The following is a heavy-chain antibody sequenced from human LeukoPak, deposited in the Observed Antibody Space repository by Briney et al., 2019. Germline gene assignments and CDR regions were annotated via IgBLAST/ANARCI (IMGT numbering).Heavy chain of an antibody. J-gene: IGHJ6*03. Sequence: PGGSLRLSCAASGFRFDDYGMSWVRHVPGKGLEWVSGTNWDGASTGYADSVKGRFTISRDNVKNFLYLQKNSLRVEDTALYFCGRVYCSTTSCYDSYDYYMDVWGKGTTVTVSS. D-gene: IGHD2-2*01. V-gene: IGHV3-20*04. CDR1: GFRFDDYG. CDR2: TNWDGAST. CDR3: GRVYCSTTSCYDSYDYYMDV.